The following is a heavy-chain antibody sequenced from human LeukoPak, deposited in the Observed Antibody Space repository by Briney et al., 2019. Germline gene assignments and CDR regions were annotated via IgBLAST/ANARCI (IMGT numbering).Heavy chain of an antibody. Sequence: PGGSLRLSCAASKFTCSSYAMNWVRQASGKGLEWVSGISGSGGSTYYADSVKGRFTISRDNSKNTLYLQMNSLRAEDTAVYYCAKDRYAFWSTYSSNPFDYWGQGTLVTVSS. CDR3: AKDRYAFWSTYSSNPFDY. J-gene: IGHJ4*02. CDR2: ISGSGGST. CDR1: KFTCSSYA. V-gene: IGHV3-23*01. D-gene: IGHD3-3*01.